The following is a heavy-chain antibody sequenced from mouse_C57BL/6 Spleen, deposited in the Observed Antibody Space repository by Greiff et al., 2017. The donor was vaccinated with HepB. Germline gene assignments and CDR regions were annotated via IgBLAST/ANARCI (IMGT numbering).Heavy chain of an antibody. J-gene: IGHJ4*01. CDR1: GFTFSSYG. CDR2: ISSGGSYT. CDR3: ARQGGYGSSYDAMDY. V-gene: IGHV5-6*02. Sequence: DVKLVESGGDLVKPGGSLKLSCAASGFTFSSYGMSWVRQTPDKRLEWVATISSGGSYTYYPDSVKGRFTISRDNAKNTLYLQMSSLKSEDTAMYYCARQGGYGSSYDAMDYWGQGTSVTVSS. D-gene: IGHD1-1*01.